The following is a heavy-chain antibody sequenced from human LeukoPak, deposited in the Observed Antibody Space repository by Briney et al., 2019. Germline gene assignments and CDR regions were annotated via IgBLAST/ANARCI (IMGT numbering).Heavy chain of an antibody. CDR2: MSADGAGT. CDR3: AKSSGTSTYYFNY. V-gene: IGHV3-23*01. J-gene: IGHJ4*02. D-gene: IGHD3-22*01. Sequence: PGGSLRLSCAASGLTFSNYAMSWVRQAPGKGLEWVSAMSADGAGTYIADSVKGRCTISRDNFKSMLYLQMNSLRAEDTAMYYCAKSSGTSTYYFNYWGQGILVTVS. CDR1: GLTFSNYA.